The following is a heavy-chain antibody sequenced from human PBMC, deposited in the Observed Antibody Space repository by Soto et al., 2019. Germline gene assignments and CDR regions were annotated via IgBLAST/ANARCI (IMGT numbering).Heavy chain of an antibody. CDR3: ARDTGAGLRVEPGIFEY. CDR2: INADNGDS. V-gene: IGHV1-3*01. CDR1: GYAFTSYT. D-gene: IGHD1-26*01. J-gene: IGHJ4*02. Sequence: QVQLVQSGAEVKKPGASVKVSCKPSGYAFTSYTMHWVRQAPGQGLEWMGWINADNGDSKYSQKCQGRVTITRDTAASIAYMELRSLRSEDTAVYYCARDTGAGLRVEPGIFEYWGQGTLVTVSA.